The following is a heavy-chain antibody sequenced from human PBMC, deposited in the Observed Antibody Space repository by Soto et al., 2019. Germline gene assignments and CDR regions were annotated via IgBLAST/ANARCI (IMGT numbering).Heavy chain of an antibody. J-gene: IGHJ6*02. CDR1: GFTFSSYE. V-gene: IGHV3-48*03. Sequence: GGSLRLSCAASGFTFSSYEMNWVRQAPGKGLEWVSYISSSDSTIYYADSVKGRFTISRDNAKNSLYLQMNSLRAEDTAVYYCARERRFSSYYYYGMDVWGQGTTVTVSS. D-gene: IGHD3-3*01. CDR2: ISSSDSTI. CDR3: ARERRFSSYYYYGMDV.